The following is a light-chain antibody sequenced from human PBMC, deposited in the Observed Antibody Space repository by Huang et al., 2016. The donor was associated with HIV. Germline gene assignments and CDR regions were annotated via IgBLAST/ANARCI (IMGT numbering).Light chain of an antibody. CDR3: QQSYDTPT. V-gene: IGKV1-39*01. CDR1: QSISSY. Sequence: DIQMTQSPSSLSASVGDRVTITCRASQSISSYLIWYQQKPGQAPKLLIYSASTLQSGVPSRVSGSGSGTDFTLTISSLQPEDFATYYCQQSYDTPTFGQGTKVEIK. CDR2: SAS. J-gene: IGKJ1*01.